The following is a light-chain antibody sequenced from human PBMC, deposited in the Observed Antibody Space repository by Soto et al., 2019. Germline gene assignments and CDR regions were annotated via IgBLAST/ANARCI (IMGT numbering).Light chain of an antibody. CDR3: QQYNNWPPFT. CDR2: GAS. V-gene: IGKV3-15*01. CDR1: ESVSSS. Sequence: EIVMTQSPATLPVPPGKRATLSCRASESVSSSLAWYHQKPGQPPRLLIYGASTRATGIPARFSGSGSETEFTLTISSLQSEDFAVYYCQQYNNWPPFTFGQGTKLEIK. J-gene: IGKJ2*01.